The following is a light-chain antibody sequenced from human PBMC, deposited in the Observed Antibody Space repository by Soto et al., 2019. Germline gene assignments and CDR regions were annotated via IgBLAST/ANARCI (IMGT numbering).Light chain of an antibody. J-gene: IGKJ5*01. Sequence: EIVLTQSPGILSLSPGERATLSCRASQSVSSSYLAWYQQKPGQAPRLLIYGASSRATGIPDRFSGSGSGTDFTLTISRLEPEDFAVYYCQQYGSPGTFGQGTRLEIK. CDR3: QQYGSPGT. CDR2: GAS. V-gene: IGKV3-20*01. CDR1: QSVSSSY.